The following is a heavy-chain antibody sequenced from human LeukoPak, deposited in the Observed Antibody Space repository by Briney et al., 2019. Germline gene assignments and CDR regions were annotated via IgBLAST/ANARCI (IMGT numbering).Heavy chain of an antibody. J-gene: IGHJ4*02. D-gene: IGHD6-13*01. V-gene: IGHV3-33*01. Sequence: GGSLRLSCAASGFTFSSFGMHWVRQAPGKGLEWVAVIWYDASNEYYADSVKGRFTISRDNSKNTLYLQMNSLRDDDTAVYYCVRGVGVSRFNYLDSWGQGTLVIVSS. CDR1: GFTFSSFG. CDR2: IWYDASNE. CDR3: VRGVGVSRFNYLDS.